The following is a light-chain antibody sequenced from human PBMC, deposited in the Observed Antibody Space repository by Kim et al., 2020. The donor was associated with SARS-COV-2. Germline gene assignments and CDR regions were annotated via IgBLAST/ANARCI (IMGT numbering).Light chain of an antibody. V-gene: IGLV2-8*01. CDR1: SSDVGGYNY. CDR2: EVT. CDR3: YSYAGSNDLV. Sequence: QSALTQPPSASGSPGQSVTISCTGTSSDVGGYNYVSWYQHHPGKAPKLIIFEVTKRPSGVPDRFSGSKSGNTASLTVSGLQAEDEADYYCYSYAGSNDLVFGGGTQLTVL. J-gene: IGLJ7*01.